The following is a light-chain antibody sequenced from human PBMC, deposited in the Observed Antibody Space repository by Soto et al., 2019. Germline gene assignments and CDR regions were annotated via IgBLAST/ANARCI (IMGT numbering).Light chain of an antibody. Sequence: DIQMAQSPSTLSASVGDRVTITCRASQSLNSELAWYQQKPGKAPNLLMYDASTLARGVPSRFSGTGSGTDFTLTISSLQPDDFATYYCQQYHRSSITFGQGTRLEIK. V-gene: IGKV1-5*01. CDR2: DAS. J-gene: IGKJ5*01. CDR1: QSLNSE. CDR3: QQYHRSSIT.